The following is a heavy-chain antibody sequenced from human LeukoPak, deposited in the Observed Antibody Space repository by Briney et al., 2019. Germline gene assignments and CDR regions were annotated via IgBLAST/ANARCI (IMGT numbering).Heavy chain of an antibody. CDR3: ARAFPLDY. Sequence: AGGSLRLSCAASAFTFSSYWMHWVRHAPGKGLMWVSRINSDGSSTSYADSVKGRFTISRDNAKNSLYLQMNSLRAEDTAVYYCARAFPLDYWGQGTLVTVSS. D-gene: IGHD2/OR15-2a*01. V-gene: IGHV3-74*01. J-gene: IGHJ4*02. CDR1: AFTFSSYW. CDR2: INSDGSST.